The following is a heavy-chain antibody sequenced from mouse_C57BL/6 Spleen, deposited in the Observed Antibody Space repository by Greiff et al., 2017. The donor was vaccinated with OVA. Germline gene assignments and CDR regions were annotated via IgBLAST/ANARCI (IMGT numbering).Heavy chain of an antibody. J-gene: IGHJ4*01. CDR3: ASGDYYGSMYYAMDY. D-gene: IGHD1-1*01. V-gene: IGHV1-64*01. CDR2: IHPNSGST. CDR1: GYTFTSYW. Sequence: QVQLQQPGAELVKPGASVKLSCKASGYTFTSYWMHWVKQRPGQGLEWIGMIHPNSGSTNYNEKFKSKATLTVDKSSSTAYMQLSSLTSEYSAVYYCASGDYYGSMYYAMDYWGQGTSVTVSS.